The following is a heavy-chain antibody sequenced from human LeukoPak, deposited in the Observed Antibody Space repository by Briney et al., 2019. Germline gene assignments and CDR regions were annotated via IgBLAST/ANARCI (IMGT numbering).Heavy chain of an antibody. Sequence: PSETLSLTCAVNGGSLNGYYWSWIRLPPGKGLEWIGEINHIGNTNYDPSLRSRVTISVDTSKNQFSLSLTSATAADTAVYFCARLGSVGYYNYQYMDIWGNGTTVTVSS. CDR2: INHIGNT. CDR1: GGSLNGYY. D-gene: IGHD3-10*01. CDR3: ARLGSVGYYNYQYMDI. J-gene: IGHJ6*03. V-gene: IGHV4-34*01.